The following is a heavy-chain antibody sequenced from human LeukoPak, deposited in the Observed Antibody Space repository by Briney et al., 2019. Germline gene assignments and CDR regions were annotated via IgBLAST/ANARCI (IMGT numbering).Heavy chain of an antibody. CDR1: GFTFRSYE. D-gene: IGHD4-17*01. Sequence: GGSLRLSCVASGFTFRSYEMNWVRQAPGKGLEWIAYIYSSGSTTYYADSVKGRFTVSRDNAKNSLYLPMNSLRVEDTAVYYCVRGGYGDYGRGSWGQGTLLTVSS. CDR2: IYSSGSTT. J-gene: IGHJ5*02. CDR3: VRGGYGDYGRGS. V-gene: IGHV3-48*03.